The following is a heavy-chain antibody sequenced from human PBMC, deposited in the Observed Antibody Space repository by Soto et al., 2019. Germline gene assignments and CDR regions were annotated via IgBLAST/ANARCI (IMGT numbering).Heavy chain of an antibody. Sequence: QVQLQESGPGLVKPSQTLSLTCTVSGGSISSGGYYWSWIRQHPGKGLEWIGYIYYSGSTYYNPSLKSRVTISVDTYKNQFSLKLSSVTAADTAVYYCAGRLPSGYRLEGLDTAMVTWGQGTLVTVSS. J-gene: IGHJ4*02. V-gene: IGHV4-31*03. CDR2: IYYSGST. CDR3: AGRLPSGYRLEGLDTAMVT. D-gene: IGHD5-18*01. CDR1: GGSISSGGYY.